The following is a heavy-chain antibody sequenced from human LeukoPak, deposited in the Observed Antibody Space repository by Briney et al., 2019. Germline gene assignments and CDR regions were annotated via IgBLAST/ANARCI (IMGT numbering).Heavy chain of an antibody. V-gene: IGHV4-59*01. CDR1: GGSISSYY. CDR3: ASYYDSSGYSVPGLVY. D-gene: IGHD3-22*01. J-gene: IGHJ4*02. Sequence: SETLSLTCTVSGGSISSYYWSWIRQPPGKGLEWIGYIYYSGSTNYNPSLKSRVTISVDTSKNQFSLKLSSVTAADTAVYYCASYYDSSGYSVPGLVYWGQGTLVTVSS. CDR2: IYYSGST.